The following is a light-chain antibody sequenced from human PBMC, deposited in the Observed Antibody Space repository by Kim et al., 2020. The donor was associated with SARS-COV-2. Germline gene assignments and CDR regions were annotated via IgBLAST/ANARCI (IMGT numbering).Light chain of an antibody. CDR2: YDS. J-gene: IGLJ1*01. CDR3: QVWDSSSDHYV. Sequence: SYELTQPPSVSVAPGKPARITCGGNNIVGKSVHWYQQKAGQAPVLVISYDSDRPSGIPERFSGSNSGNTATLTISKVEAGDEADYYCQVWDSSSDHYVFG. V-gene: IGLV3-21*04. CDR1: NIVGKS.